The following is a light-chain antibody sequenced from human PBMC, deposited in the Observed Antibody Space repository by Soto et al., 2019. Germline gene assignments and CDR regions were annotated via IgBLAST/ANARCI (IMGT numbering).Light chain of an antibody. V-gene: IGKV1-33*01. CDR2: DAS. CDR1: QDISNY. Sequence: DIQMTQSPSSLSASVGDRVTLTCQASQDISNYLNWYQQKSGKAPKLLIYDASRMEKGVPSRFSGGGSGTEFTLNISSLEPEDGAVYFCQQYDNLPLTFGGGTKVEI. CDR3: QQYDNLPLT. J-gene: IGKJ4*01.